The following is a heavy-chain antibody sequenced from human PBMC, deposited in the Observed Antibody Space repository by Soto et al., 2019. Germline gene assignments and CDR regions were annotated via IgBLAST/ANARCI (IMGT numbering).Heavy chain of an antibody. Sequence: QVQLVQSGAEVKKPGASVKVSCKASGYTFTSYAMHWVRQAPGQRLEWMGWINAGNGNTKYSQKFQGRVTITRDTSASKAYMELSRLRSEDTAVYYCARSIVVVTALDYWGQGTLVTVSS. CDR3: ARSIVVVTALDY. CDR1: GYTFTSYA. J-gene: IGHJ4*02. CDR2: INAGNGNT. D-gene: IGHD2-21*02. V-gene: IGHV1-3*01.